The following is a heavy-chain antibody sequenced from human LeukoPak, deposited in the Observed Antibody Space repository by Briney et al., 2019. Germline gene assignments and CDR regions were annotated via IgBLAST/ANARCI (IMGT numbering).Heavy chain of an antibody. CDR1: GFTFTSYA. J-gene: IGHJ4*02. CDR3: AKVSRRYCDY. V-gene: IGHV3-23*01. Sequence: GGSLRLSCSVSGFTFTSYAMSWVRQAPGKGLEWVSSLSGGGDNTFYTDSVKGRFTISRDNSKNTLYLQMNSLRAEDTAVYYCAKVSRRYCDYWGQGTLVTVSS. CDR2: LSGGGDNT. D-gene: IGHD1-14*01.